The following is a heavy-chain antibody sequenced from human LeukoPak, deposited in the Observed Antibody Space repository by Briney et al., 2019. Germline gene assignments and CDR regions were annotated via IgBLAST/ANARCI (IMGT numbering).Heavy chain of an antibody. J-gene: IGHJ6*02. D-gene: IGHD6-13*01. V-gene: IGHV1-2*02. Sequence: GASVKVSCKASGYTFTGYFLHWLRQAPGQGLEWMGWINPVSGVTNCAQKFQGRVTMTRDTSISTAYMELSRLRSDDTAVYYCARDIAGYYYYGMDVWGQGTTVTVSS. CDR1: GYTFTGYF. CDR2: INPVSGVT. CDR3: ARDIAGYYYYGMDV.